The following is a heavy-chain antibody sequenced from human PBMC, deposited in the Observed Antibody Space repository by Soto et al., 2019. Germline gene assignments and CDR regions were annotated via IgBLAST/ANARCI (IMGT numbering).Heavy chain of an antibody. CDR2: ISYDGSNK. Sequence: PGGSLRLSCAASGFTFSSYAMHWVRQAPGKGLEWVAVISYDGSNKYYADSVKGRFTISRDNSKNTLYLQMNSLRAEDTAVYYCARDQRGYYDSSGYHDYWGQGTLVTVSS. CDR3: ARDQRGYYDSSGYHDY. V-gene: IGHV3-30-3*01. J-gene: IGHJ4*02. D-gene: IGHD3-22*01. CDR1: GFTFSSYA.